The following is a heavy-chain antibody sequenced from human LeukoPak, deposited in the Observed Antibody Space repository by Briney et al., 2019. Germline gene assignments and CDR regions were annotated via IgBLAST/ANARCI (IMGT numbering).Heavy chain of an antibody. CDR3: ASSSGLGFTAVAY. V-gene: IGHV4-59*01. Sequence: SETLSLTCTVSGGSITSYYWSWIRQPPGKGLEWIGCIYYSGSTNYNPSLKSRVTISIDTSKNQFSLKLRSVTAADTAVYYCASSSGLGFTAVAYWGQGTLVTVSS. D-gene: IGHD5-18*01. CDR1: GGSITSYY. CDR2: IYYSGST. J-gene: IGHJ4*02.